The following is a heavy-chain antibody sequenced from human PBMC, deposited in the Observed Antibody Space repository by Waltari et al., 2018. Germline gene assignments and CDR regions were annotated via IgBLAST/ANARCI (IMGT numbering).Heavy chain of an antibody. V-gene: IGHV3-23*01. J-gene: IGHJ3*02. CDR2: ISGSGGST. CDR1: GFTCSSYA. CDR3: AKDSSSGDYSDAFDI. D-gene: IGHD2-21*02. Sequence: EVQLLESGGGLVQPGGSLRLSCVASGFTCSSYAMRWVRQAPGKGLEWVSAISGSGGSTYYADSVKGRFTISRDNSKNTLYLQMNSLRAEDTAVYYCAKDSSSGDYSDAFDIWGQGTMVTVSS.